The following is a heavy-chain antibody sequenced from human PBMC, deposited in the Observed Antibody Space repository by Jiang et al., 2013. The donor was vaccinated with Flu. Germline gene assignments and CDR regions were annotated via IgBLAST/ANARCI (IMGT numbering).Heavy chain of an antibody. CDR3: ARNRGYTSGPDALDL. J-gene: IGHJ3*01. V-gene: IGHV3-33*05. Sequence: VQLVESGGGVVLPRRSLRLSCAASGFTFRTYGVHWVRQAPGKGLEWVSFLSNDGTYEEYTDSVKGRFTVSRDNSKNSVSLLMNSLRPEDTALYFCARNRGYTSGPDALDLWGQGTMVTV. D-gene: IGHD5-12*01. CDR1: GFTFRTYG. CDR2: LSNDGTYE.